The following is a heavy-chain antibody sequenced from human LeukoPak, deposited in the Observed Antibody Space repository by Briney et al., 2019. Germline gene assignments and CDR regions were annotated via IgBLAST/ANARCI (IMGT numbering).Heavy chain of an antibody. V-gene: IGHV3-48*03. CDR3: ARALRDYYYDSAFHY. CDR2: ISSSGSTI. Sequence: GGSLRLSCAASGFTFSSYEMNWVRQAPGKGLEWVSYISSSGSTIYYADSVKGRFTISRDNAKNSLYLQMNSLRAEDTAVYYCARALRDYYYDSAFHYWGQGTLVTVSS. J-gene: IGHJ4*02. D-gene: IGHD3-22*01. CDR1: GFTFSSYE.